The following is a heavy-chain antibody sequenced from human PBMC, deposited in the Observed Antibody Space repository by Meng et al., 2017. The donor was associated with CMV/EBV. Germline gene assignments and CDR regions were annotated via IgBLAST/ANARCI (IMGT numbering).Heavy chain of an antibody. CDR3: ARSLPPFNCSSTSCPPPDYYGMDV. Sequence: GESLKISCAASGFTFSSYAMHWVRQAPGKGLEWVAVISYDGSNKYYADSVKGRFTISRDNSKNTLYLQMNSLRAEDTAVYYCARSLPPFNCSSTSCPPPDYYGMDVWGQGTTVTVSS. D-gene: IGHD2-2*01. CDR1: GFTFSSYA. CDR2: ISYDGSNK. V-gene: IGHV3-30*04. J-gene: IGHJ6*02.